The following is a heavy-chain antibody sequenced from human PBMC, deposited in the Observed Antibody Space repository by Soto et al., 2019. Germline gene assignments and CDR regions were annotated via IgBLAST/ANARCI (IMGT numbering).Heavy chain of an antibody. CDR2: IYYSGST. V-gene: IGHV4-30-4*01. CDR3: ARSMTTVTNDAFEI. CDR1: GGSISSGDFY. J-gene: IGHJ3*02. Sequence: QVQLQESGPGLVKPSQTLSLTCSVSGGSISSGDFYWSWVRQPPGKGLEWIGYIYYSGSTYYNPSLKSRVTISVDTSKNQFSLKLTSVTAADTAVYYCARSMTTVTNDAFEIWGQGTMVTVSS. D-gene: IGHD4-17*01.